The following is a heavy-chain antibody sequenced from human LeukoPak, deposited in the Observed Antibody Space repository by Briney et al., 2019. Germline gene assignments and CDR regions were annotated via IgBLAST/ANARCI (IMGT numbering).Heavy chain of an antibody. J-gene: IGHJ4*02. V-gene: IGHV3-48*03. CDR2: ISSSGSTI. D-gene: IGHD3-10*01. CDR1: GFTFSSYE. CDR3: ARDSYYDSGSYIRFDY. Sequence: PGGSLRLSCAASGFTFSSYEMNWVRQAPGKGLEWVSYISSSGSTIYYADSVKGRFTISRDNAKNSLYLQMNSLRAEDTAVYYCARDSYYDSGSYIRFDYWGQGTLVTVSS.